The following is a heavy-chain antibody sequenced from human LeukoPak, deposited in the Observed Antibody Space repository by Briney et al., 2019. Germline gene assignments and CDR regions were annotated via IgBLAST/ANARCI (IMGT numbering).Heavy chain of an antibody. CDR2: INPSGGST. V-gene: IGHV1-46*01. Sequence: ASVKVSCKASGYTFTSYYMHWVRQAPGQGLEWMGIINPSGGSTSYAQKFQGRVTMTRDTSTSTVYMELSSLRSEDTAVYYCARDIVGMPYDFWVGYGGYWGQGTLVTVSS. D-gene: IGHD3-3*01. J-gene: IGHJ4*02. CDR1: GYTFTSYY. CDR3: ARDIVGMPYDFWVGYGGY.